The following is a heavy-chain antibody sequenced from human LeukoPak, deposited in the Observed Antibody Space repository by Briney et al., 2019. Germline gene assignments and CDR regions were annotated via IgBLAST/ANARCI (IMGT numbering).Heavy chain of an antibody. CDR2: IYPGDSGP. V-gene: IGHV5-51*01. Sequence: GESLKISCKVSGYSFTSYCIGWVRQMPGRGLEWMGIIYPGDSGPTYSPSFQGQVTISVDKSISTAYLQWSSLQASDTAMYYCGMSGDRVPLQDDVFDVWGQGTMVTVST. J-gene: IGHJ3*01. CDR3: GMSGDRVPLQDDVFDV. CDR1: GYSFTSYC. D-gene: IGHD1-26*01.